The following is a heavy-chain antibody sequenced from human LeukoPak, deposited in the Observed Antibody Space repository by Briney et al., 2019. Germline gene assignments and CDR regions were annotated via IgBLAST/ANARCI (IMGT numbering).Heavy chain of an antibody. Sequence: GGSLRLSCIASGFSFSGYAMSWVRQAPGKGLEWVSAISGGGDAAYYADSVKGRFTISRDNSENTLYLQMNSLRAEDTAVYYCPRKYDSSGYFDYWGRGTLVTVSS. V-gene: IGHV3-23*01. D-gene: IGHD3-22*01. CDR2: ISGGGDAA. J-gene: IGHJ4*02. CDR3: PRKYDSSGYFDY. CDR1: GFSFSGYA.